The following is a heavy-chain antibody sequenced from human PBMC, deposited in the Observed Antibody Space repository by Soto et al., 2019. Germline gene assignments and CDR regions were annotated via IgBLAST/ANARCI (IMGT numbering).Heavy chain of an antibody. J-gene: IGHJ3*02. CDR1: GYSFTSYW. V-gene: IGHV5-51*01. Sequence: PGESLKISCKGSGYSFTSYWIGWVRQMPGKGLEWMGIIYPGDSDTRYSTSFRGHVTISADKSISTAYLQWSSLKASDTAMYYYGRLPQVTIFGVVIPSNDAFDIWGQGTMVTVSS. D-gene: IGHD3-3*01. CDR3: GRLPQVTIFGVVIPSNDAFDI. CDR2: IYPGDSDT.